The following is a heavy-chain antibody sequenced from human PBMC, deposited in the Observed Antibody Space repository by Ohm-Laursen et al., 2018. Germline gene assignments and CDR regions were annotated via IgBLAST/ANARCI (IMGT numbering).Heavy chain of an antibody. J-gene: IGHJ4*02. CDR1: GFTFSSYS. Sequence: GSLRLSCAASGFTFSSYSMIWVRQAPGKGLEWVSSISSSSSYIYYADSVKGRFTISRDNAKNSLYLQMNSLRAEDTAVYYCARGDSGAYYYWGQGTLVTVSS. CDR2: ISSSSSYI. V-gene: IGHV3-21*01. D-gene: IGHD3-10*01. CDR3: ARGDSGAYYY.